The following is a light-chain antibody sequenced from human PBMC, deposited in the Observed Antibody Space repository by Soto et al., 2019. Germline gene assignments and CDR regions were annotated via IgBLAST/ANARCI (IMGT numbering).Light chain of an antibody. Sequence: EIVLTQSPDTLSLSPGERATLSCRASQSVSSNYVAWYQQKPGQAPRLLTHGSSSRATGVPDRFSGRGSGTTFTLVISRLEPEDFAVYYCQQYGTSPFTFGQGTEVEI. V-gene: IGKV3-20*01. J-gene: IGKJ2*01. CDR2: GSS. CDR1: QSVSSNY. CDR3: QQYGTSPFT.